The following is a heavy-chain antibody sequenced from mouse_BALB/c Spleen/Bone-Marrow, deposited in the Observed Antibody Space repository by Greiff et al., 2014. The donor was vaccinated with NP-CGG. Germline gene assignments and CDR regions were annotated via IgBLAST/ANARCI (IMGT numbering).Heavy chain of an antibody. CDR1: GYTFTSYW. Sequence: VNLVESGAELAKPGASVKMSCKASGYTFTSYWMHWVKQRPGQGLEWIGYINPSSGYTEFNQRFKDKATLTADRSSSTAYMQLSSLTSEDSAVYYCARGYYVMDYWGQGTSVTVSS. V-gene: IGHV1-7*01. J-gene: IGHJ4*01. CDR2: INPSSGYT. CDR3: ARGYYVMDY.